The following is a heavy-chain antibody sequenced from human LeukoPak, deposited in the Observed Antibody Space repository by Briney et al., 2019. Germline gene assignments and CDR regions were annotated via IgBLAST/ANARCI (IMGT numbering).Heavy chain of an antibody. V-gene: IGHV4-34*01. D-gene: IGHD6-13*01. CDR3: ARAGSSWYPYYYGMDV. J-gene: IGHJ6*02. CDR1: GGSFSGYY. Sequence: SETLSLTCAVYGGSFSGYYWSWIRQPPGKGLEWIGEINHSGSTNYNPSLKSRVTISVDTSKNQFSLKLSSVTAADTAVYYCARAGSSWYPYYYGMDVWGQGTTVTVSS. CDR2: INHSGST.